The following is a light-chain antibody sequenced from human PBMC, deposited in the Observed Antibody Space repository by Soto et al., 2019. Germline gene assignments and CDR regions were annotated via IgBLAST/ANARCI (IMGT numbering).Light chain of an antibody. J-gene: IGKJ1*01. Sequence: EIVMTQSPATLSVSPGERATLSCRASQSVSNNLAWYHQQPGQAPSLLIYGASTSATGIPARFSGSGSGTEFTLNISSLQSEDFAVYYCQQYNNWWTFGQGTKVEIK. CDR1: QSVSNN. V-gene: IGKV3-15*01. CDR3: QQYNNWWT. CDR2: GAS.